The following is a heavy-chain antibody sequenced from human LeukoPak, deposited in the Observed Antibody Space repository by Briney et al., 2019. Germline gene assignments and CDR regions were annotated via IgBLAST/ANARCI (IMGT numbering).Heavy chain of an antibody. J-gene: IGHJ4*02. CDR2: ISSSSSTI. V-gene: IGHV3-48*02. Sequence: GGSLRLSCVASGLTVSSYSMNWVRQAPGKGLEWVSYISSSSSTIYYADSVKGRFTISRDNAKNSLDLQMNSLRDEDTAVYYCARARASGRSGSDYWGQGTLVTVSS. CDR3: ARARASGRSGSDY. D-gene: IGHD2-15*01. CDR1: GLTVSSYS.